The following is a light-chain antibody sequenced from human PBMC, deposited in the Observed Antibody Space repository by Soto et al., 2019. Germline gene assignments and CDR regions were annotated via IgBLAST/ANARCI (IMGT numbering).Light chain of an antibody. CDR1: SSDIGSNY. V-gene: IGLV1-51*02. J-gene: IGLJ1*01. Sequence: QSVLTQPPSVSAAPGQKVTISCSGSSSDIGSNYVSWYRHLPGTAPKLLIYENNKRPSGIPDRFSGSKSGTSATLGITGLQTGDEADYYCGTWDSSLSTVVFGTGTKLTVL. CDR3: GTWDSSLSTVV. CDR2: ENN.